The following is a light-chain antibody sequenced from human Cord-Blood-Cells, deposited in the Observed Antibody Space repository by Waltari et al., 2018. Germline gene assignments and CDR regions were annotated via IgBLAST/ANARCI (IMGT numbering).Light chain of an antibody. J-gene: IGLJ3*02. CDR1: SSDVGGYNY. V-gene: IGLV2-11*01. CDR3: CSYAGSYNWV. Sequence: QSALTQPRSVFGSPGQSVTISCTGTSSDVGGYNYVSWYQQHPGKAPKRMIYDVSKRPSGVPDRFSGSKSGNTASLTISGLQAEDEADYYCCSYAGSYNWVFGGGTKLTVL. CDR2: DVS.